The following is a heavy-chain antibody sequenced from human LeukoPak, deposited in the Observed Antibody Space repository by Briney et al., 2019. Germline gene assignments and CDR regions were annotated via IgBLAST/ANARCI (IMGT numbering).Heavy chain of an antibody. D-gene: IGHD1-26*01. CDR2: INHSGST. CDR1: GGSLSGYY. J-gene: IGHJ4*02. V-gene: IGHV4-34*01. CDR3: ARGRRSGSYYMY. Sequence: PSETLSLTCAVYGGSLSGYYWSWLRQPPGKGLEWIGEINHSGSTNYNPSLKSRVTISVDTSKNQFSLKLNSVTAADTAVYYCARGRRSGSYYMYWGQGTLVTVSS.